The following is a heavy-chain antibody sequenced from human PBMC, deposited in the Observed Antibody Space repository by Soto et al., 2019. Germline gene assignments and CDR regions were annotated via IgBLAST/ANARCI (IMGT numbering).Heavy chain of an antibody. D-gene: IGHD6-13*01. CDR2: INPNSGGT. V-gene: IGHV1-2*04. CDR3: ARDQGGSSWYDDAFDI. CDR1: GYTFTGYY. J-gene: IGHJ3*02. Sequence: ASVKVSCKASGYTFTGYYMHWVRQAPGQGREWMGWINPNSGGTNYAQKFQGWVTMTRDTSISTAYMELSRLRSDDTAVYYCARDQGGSSWYDDAFDIWGQGTMVNVSS.